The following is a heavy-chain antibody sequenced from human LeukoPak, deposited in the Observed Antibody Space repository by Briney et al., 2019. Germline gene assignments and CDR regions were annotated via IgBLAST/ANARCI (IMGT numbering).Heavy chain of an antibody. CDR3: ARDRGYYGSGSYIAFDY. V-gene: IGHV3-48*03. D-gene: IGHD3-10*01. Sequence: GGSLRLSCAASGFTFSSYEMNWVRQAPGKGLEWVSYISSSGSTIYYADSVKGRFTISRDNAKNSLYLQMNSLRAEDTAVYYCARDRGYYGSGSYIAFDYWGQGTLATVSS. CDR2: ISSSGSTI. J-gene: IGHJ4*02. CDR1: GFTFSSYE.